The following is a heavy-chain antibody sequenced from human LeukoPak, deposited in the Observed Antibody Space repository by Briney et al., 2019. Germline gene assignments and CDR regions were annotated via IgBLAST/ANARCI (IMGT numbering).Heavy chain of an antibody. V-gene: IGHV3-30*03. CDR1: GFTLSSYG. CDR3: ARWNNDWEFDY. Sequence: GGSLRLSCSASGFTLSSYGMHWVRQAPGKGPEWVAVISYDGSNIYYADSVKGRFTISRDNSKNTVNLQMNSLRAEDTAVFYCARWNNDWEFDYWGQGTLVSVSS. CDR2: ISYDGSNI. D-gene: IGHD1/OR15-1a*01. J-gene: IGHJ4*02.